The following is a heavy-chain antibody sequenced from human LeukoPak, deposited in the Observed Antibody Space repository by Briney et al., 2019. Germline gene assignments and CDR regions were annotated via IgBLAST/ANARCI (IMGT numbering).Heavy chain of an antibody. Sequence: GGSLRLSCAASGFTFSSYSMNWVRQAPGKGLEWVSSINSSSSYIYYADSVKGRFTISRDNAKNSLYLQMNSLRAEDTAVYYCARDYGDYGDYMDVWGKGTTVTVSS. V-gene: IGHV3-21*01. J-gene: IGHJ6*03. CDR1: GFTFSSYS. D-gene: IGHD4-17*01. CDR2: INSSSSYI. CDR3: ARDYGDYGDYMDV.